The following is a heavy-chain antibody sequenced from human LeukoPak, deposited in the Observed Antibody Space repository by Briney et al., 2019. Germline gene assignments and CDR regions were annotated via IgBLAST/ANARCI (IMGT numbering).Heavy chain of an antibody. CDR2: ISDTGGAT. Sequence: GGSLRLSCAASGFTFTIYAMSWVRQAPGKGLEWVSAISDTGGATYYADSVKGRFTISRDNSKNTLYLQMNSLRAEDTAVYYCARAFWGSNYYFDYWGQGTLVTVSS. J-gene: IGHJ4*02. D-gene: IGHD7-27*01. V-gene: IGHV3-23*01. CDR3: ARAFWGSNYYFDY. CDR1: GFTFTIYA.